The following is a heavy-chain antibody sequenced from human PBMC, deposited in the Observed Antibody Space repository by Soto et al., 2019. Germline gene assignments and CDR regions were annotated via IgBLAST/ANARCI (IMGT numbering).Heavy chain of an antibody. Sequence: EVQLVESGGGLVQPGGSLRLSCAASGFTFSSYAMHWVRQAPGKGLEYVSAISSNGGSTYYANSVKGRFTISRDNSKNPLYLQMGSLRAEDMAVYYCARDRSYSGYGDYYYYYMDVWGKGTTVTVSS. CDR1: GFTFSSYA. J-gene: IGHJ6*03. V-gene: IGHV3-64*01. CDR2: ISSNGGST. CDR3: ARDRSYSGYGDYYYYYMDV. D-gene: IGHD5-12*01.